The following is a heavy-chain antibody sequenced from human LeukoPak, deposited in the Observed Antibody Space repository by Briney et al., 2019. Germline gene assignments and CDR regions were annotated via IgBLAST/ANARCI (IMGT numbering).Heavy chain of an antibody. D-gene: IGHD3-22*01. J-gene: IGHJ4*02. Sequence: SETLSLTCTVSGGSISSGSYYWGWIRQPAGKGLEWIGRIYTSDSTNYYPSPKSRVSISVDTSKNQSPLKRSSVTAADTAVYYCARAPDPPVYYYDSSGYYFFDHWGQGTLVTVSS. CDR1: GGSISSGSYY. CDR3: ARAPDPPVYYYDSSGYYFFDH. V-gene: IGHV4-61*02. CDR2: IYTSDST.